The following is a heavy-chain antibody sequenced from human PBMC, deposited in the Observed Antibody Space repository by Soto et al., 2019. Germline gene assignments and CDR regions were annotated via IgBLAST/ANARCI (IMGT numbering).Heavy chain of an antibody. CDR2: MNPNSGNT. Sequence: ASVKVSCKASGYTFTSYDINWVRQATGQGLEWMGWMNPNSGNTGYAQKFQGRVTMTRNTSISTAYMELSSLRSEDTAVYYCARNGAYYDILTGYYSYYYYMDVWGKGTTVTVSS. V-gene: IGHV1-8*01. D-gene: IGHD3-9*01. CDR3: ARNGAYYDILTGYYSYYYYMDV. CDR1: GYTFTSYD. J-gene: IGHJ6*03.